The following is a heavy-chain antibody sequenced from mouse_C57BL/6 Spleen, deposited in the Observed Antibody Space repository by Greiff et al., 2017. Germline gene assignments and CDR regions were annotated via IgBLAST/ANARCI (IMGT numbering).Heavy chain of an antibody. CDR1: GYTFTSYW. D-gene: IGHD2-2*01. CDR2: IDPSDSYT. CDR3: ARGGYDGFAY. Sequence: VQLQQPGAELVKPGASVKLSCKASGYTFTSYWMQWVKQRPGQGLEWIGEIDPSDSYTNYNQKFKGKATLTVDTSSSTAYMQLSSLTSGDSAVYYCARGGYDGFAYWCQGTLVTVSA. V-gene: IGHV1-50*01. J-gene: IGHJ3*01.